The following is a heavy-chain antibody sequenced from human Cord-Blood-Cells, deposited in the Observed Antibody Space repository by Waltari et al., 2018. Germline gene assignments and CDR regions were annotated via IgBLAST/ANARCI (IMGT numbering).Heavy chain of an antibody. J-gene: IGHJ4*02. D-gene: IGHD3-10*01. Sequence: QVQLQQWGAGLLKPSETLSLTCAVYGGSFSGYYWSWIRQPPGKGLEWIGEINHSGSTNYNPSLKSRVTISVDTSKNQFSLKLGSVTAADTAVYYCARAVDYGSGSYFDYWGQGTLVTVSS. CDR3: ARAVDYGSGSYFDY. CDR1: GGSFSGYY. CDR2: INHSGST. V-gene: IGHV4-34*01.